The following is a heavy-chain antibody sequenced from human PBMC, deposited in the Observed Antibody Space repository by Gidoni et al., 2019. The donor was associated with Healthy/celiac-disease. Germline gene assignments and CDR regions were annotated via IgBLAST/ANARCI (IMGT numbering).Heavy chain of an antibody. D-gene: IGHD3-22*01. J-gene: IGHJ4*02. CDR1: AGSFSGYY. V-gene: IGHV4-34*01. Sequence: QVQLQQWGAGLLKPSETLSLTCAVYAGSFSGYYWSWIRQPPGKGLEWIGEINHSGSTNYNPSLKSRVTISVDTSKNQFSLKLSSVTAADTAVYYCARYYDSSANPRGYFDYWGQGTLVTVSS. CDR3: ARYYDSSANPRGYFDY. CDR2: INHSGST.